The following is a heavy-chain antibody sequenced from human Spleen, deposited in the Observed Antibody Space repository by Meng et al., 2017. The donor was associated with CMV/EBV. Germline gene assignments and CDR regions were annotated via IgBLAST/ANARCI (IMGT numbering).Heavy chain of an antibody. CDR1: GFTFSSYA. D-gene: IGHD6-19*01. CDR2: ISTSGTDI. J-gene: IGHJ4*02. Sequence: GGSLRLSCAASGFTFSSYAMSWVRQAPGKGLEWISDISTSGTDIYYVDSVKGRFTISRDNADNSLSLQLNSLGADDTAMYYCARLIAVSGLIDYWGQGTLVTVSS. CDR3: ARLIAVSGLIDY. V-gene: IGHV3-21*05.